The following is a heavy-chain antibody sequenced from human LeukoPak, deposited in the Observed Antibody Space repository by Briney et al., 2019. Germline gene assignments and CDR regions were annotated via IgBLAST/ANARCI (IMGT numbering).Heavy chain of an antibody. V-gene: IGHV4-39*07. CDR1: GGSISSSSYY. Sequence: SETLSLTCTVSGGSISSSSYYWSWIRQPPGKGLEWIGEINQSGSTNYNPSLKSRVTISVDTSKNQFSLKLSSVTAADTAVYYCARGGIVGATGRRNAAFDIWGQGTMVTVSS. CDR2: INQSGST. CDR3: ARGGIVGATGRRNAAFDI. J-gene: IGHJ3*02. D-gene: IGHD1-26*01.